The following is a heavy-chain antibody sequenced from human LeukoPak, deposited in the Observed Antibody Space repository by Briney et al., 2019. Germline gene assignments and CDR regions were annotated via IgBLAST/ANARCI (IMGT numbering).Heavy chain of an antibody. D-gene: IGHD3-22*01. CDR2: LSWDGSST. CDR1: GFTFDDYT. CDR3: AAGALYYYENSGYHY. Sequence: GGSLRLSCAASGFTFDDYTMHWVRQPPGKGLEWVSLLSWDGSSTYYADSVKGRFTISRDNSKNSLYLQMNSLRSEDTAYYYCAAGALYYYENSGYHYWGQGTLVTVSS. J-gene: IGHJ4*02. V-gene: IGHV3-43*01.